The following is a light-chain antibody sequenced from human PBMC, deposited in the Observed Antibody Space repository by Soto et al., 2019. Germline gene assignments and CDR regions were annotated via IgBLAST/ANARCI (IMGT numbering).Light chain of an antibody. Sequence: QSALTQPRSVSGSPGQSVTISCTGTSSDVGGYNYVSWYQQHPGKAPKLMIYDVSKRPSGVPDRFSGSKSGNTASLTISGLQAEEEADYYCCSYAGSYTSYVFGTGTKLTVL. CDR1: SSDVGGYNY. CDR3: CSYAGSYTSYV. J-gene: IGLJ1*01. CDR2: DVS. V-gene: IGLV2-11*01.